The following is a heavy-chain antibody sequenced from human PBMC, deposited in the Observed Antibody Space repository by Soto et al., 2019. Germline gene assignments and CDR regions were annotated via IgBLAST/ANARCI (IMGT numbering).Heavy chain of an antibody. J-gene: IGHJ5*02. V-gene: IGHV3-21*02. CDR2: LSSTSTYI. CDR3: ARGVAVAETWWYDP. CDR1: GFTFSTYS. D-gene: IGHD6-19*01. Sequence: EVQLVESGGGLVKPGGSLRLSCAASGFTFSTYSMNWVRQAPGRGLEWISSLSSTSTYIYYADSVKGRFTISRDNAKNSLYLQLSSLRAEDTAVYYCARGVAVAETWWYDPWGQGTLVTVSS.